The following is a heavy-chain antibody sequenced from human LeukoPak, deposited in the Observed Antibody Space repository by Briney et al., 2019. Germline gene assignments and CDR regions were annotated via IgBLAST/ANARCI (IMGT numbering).Heavy chain of an antibody. CDR1: GGSISSYY. CDR3: ARRASGSYCD. J-gene: IGHJ4*02. D-gene: IGHD1-26*01. Sequence: SETLSLTCTVSGGSISSYYWSWIRQPPGKGLEWIGYIYYSGSTNHNPSLKSRVTISVDTSKNQFSLKLSSVTAADTAVYYCARRASGSYCDWGQGTLVTVSS. V-gene: IGHV4-59*08. CDR2: IYYSGST.